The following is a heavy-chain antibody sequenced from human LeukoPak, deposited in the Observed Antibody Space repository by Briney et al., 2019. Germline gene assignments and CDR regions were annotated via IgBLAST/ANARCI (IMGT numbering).Heavy chain of an antibody. CDR2: IFHSGNT. CDR3: ATLSALGSPFNI. Sequence: SETLSLTCTVSGYSVTSGSYRGWIRRPPGKGLEWIGNIFHSGNTYYNPSLQSRVTTSVDTSKNQFSLKLSSVTAADTAVYHCATLSALGSPFNIWGQGTLVTVSS. V-gene: IGHV4-38-2*02. J-gene: IGHJ3*02. D-gene: IGHD1-26*01. CDR1: GYSVTSGSY.